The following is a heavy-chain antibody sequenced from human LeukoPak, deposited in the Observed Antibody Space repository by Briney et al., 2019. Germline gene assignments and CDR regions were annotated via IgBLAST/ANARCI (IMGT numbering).Heavy chain of an antibody. CDR1: GYTFTTYY. CDR3: ARRATVTSTLDY. D-gene: IGHD4-4*01. J-gene: IGHJ4*02. V-gene: IGHV1-46*01. Sequence: ASVKVSCKASGYTFTTYYMHWVRQAPGQGLEWMGIINPSGGKTGYAQKFQGRVTMTRDTSTSTVYMELSSLRSEDTAVYYCARRATVTSTLDYRGQGTLVTVSS. CDR2: INPSGGKT.